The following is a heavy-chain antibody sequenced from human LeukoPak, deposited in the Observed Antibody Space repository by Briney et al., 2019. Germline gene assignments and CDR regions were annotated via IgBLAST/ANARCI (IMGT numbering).Heavy chain of an antibody. Sequence: SETLSLTCAVYGGSFSGYYWSWIRQPPGKGLEWIGEINHSGSTNYNPSLKSRVTISVDTSKNQFSLKLSSVTAADTAVYYCATPGGEEYDSSGSFPYWGQGTLVTVSS. V-gene: IGHV4-34*01. CDR1: GGSFSGYY. CDR2: INHSGST. D-gene: IGHD3-22*01. CDR3: ATPGGEEYDSSGSFPY. J-gene: IGHJ4*02.